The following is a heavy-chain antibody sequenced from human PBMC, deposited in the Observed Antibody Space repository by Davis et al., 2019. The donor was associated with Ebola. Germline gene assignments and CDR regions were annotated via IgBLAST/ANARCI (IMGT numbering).Heavy chain of an antibody. J-gene: IGHJ4*02. V-gene: IGHV1-18*01. CDR3: ARAQFPTTSDH. CDR1: GYTFNLYG. CDR2: ISAYNGNT. D-gene: IGHD1-1*01. Sequence: ASVKVSCKASGYTFNLYGISWVRQAPGQGLEWMGWISAYNGNTNYAQRFQDRVTMTTGTSTSTAYMEVGSLRSDDTAVYYCARAQFPTTSDHWGQGTLVTVSS.